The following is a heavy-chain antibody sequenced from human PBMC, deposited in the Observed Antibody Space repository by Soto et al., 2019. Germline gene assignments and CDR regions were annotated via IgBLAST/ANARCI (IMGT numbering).Heavy chain of an antibody. J-gene: IGHJ4*02. CDR3: ARVAGSSPPD. CDR1: GGPFSSYA. Sequence: SVKVSCKASGGPFSSYAISCVRQAPGQGLEWMGGIISIFGTANYAQKFQGRVTITADESTSTAYMALSSLRSEDTAVYYCARVAGSSPPDWGQGTLVTVSS. D-gene: IGHD6-6*01. V-gene: IGHV1-69*13. CDR2: IISIFGTA.